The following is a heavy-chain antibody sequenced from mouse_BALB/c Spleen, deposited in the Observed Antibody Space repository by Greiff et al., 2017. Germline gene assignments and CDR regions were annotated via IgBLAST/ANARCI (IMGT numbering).Heavy chain of an antibody. CDR2: IWGDGST. J-gene: IGHJ3*01. Sequence: QVQLKQSGPGLVAPSQSLSITCTVSGFSLTGYGVNWVRQPPGKGLEWLGMIWGDGSTDYNSALKSRLSISKDNSKSQVFLKLNSLQTDDTATYYCAKLRGNSWFAYWGQGTLVTVSA. CDR3: AKLRGNSWFAY. D-gene: IGHD2-1*01. V-gene: IGHV2-6-7*01. CDR1: GFSLTGYG.